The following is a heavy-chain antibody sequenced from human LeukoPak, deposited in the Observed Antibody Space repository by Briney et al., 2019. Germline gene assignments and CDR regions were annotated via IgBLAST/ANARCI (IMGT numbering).Heavy chain of an antibody. CDR3: ARVMVAAASFDY. J-gene: IGHJ4*02. V-gene: IGHV4-38-2*01. CDR1: GYSISSGYY. Sequence: SETLSLTCAVSGYSISSGYYWGWIRQPPGKGLEWIGSIYHSGSTYYNPSLKSRVTISVDTSKNQFSLKLSSVTAADTAVYYCARVMVAAASFDYWGQGTLVTVSS. D-gene: IGHD2-15*01. CDR2: IYHSGST.